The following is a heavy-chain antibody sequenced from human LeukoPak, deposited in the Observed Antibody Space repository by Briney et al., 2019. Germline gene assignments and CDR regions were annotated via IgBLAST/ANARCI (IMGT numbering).Heavy chain of an antibody. CDR2: IKSRPDDGTT. J-gene: IGHJ4*02. Sequence: GGSLRLSCAASGITFSDAWTTWVRQAPGKGLEWVGRIKSRPDDGTTDYAAPVKGRFSISRDDSKNTLFLQMNSLKTEDTAVYYCTTGRRYYDSSGYYPYYFDYWGQGTLVTVSS. CDR1: GITFSDAW. V-gene: IGHV3-15*01. CDR3: TTGRRYYDSSGYYPYYFDY. D-gene: IGHD3-22*01.